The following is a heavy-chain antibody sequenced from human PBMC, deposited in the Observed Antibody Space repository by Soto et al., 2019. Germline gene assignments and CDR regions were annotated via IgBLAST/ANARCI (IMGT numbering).Heavy chain of an antibody. D-gene: IGHD3-16*01. J-gene: IGHJ4*02. CDR3: ARGGDNSPWYYSL. V-gene: IGHV4-59*01. Sequence: SETLSLTCTVSGGSINNNYWSRIRQPPGRGLEWIGYIFSNGRTNYNPSLETRVAISVDTSKNQLSLKLMSVTAADTAVYYCARGGDNSPWYYSLWGQGTLVTVSS. CDR1: GGSINNNY. CDR2: IFSNGRT.